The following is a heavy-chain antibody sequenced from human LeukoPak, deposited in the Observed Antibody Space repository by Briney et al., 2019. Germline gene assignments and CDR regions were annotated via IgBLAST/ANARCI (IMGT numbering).Heavy chain of an antibody. Sequence: SVKVSCKASGGTFSSYAISWVRQAPGQGLEWMGRIIPIFGTANYAQKFQGRVTITTDESTSTAYMELSSLRSEDTAVYYCARDPLRGYYDSSGYYLGSTWGQGTQVTVSS. CDR2: IIPIFGTA. CDR3: ARDPLRGYYDSSGYYLGST. J-gene: IGHJ5*02. CDR1: GGTFSSYA. V-gene: IGHV1-69*05. D-gene: IGHD3-22*01.